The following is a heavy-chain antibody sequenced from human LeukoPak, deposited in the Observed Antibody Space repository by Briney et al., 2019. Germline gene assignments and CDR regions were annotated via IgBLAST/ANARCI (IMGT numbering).Heavy chain of an antibody. CDR2: IYHSGST. CDR1: GYYISSGYY. Sequence: PSETLSLTCAVSGYYISSGYYWGWIRQPPGKGLEWIGSIYHSGSTYYNPSLKSRVTISVDTSKNQFSLKLSSVTAADTAVYYCARPRYSSSQFDYWGQGTLVTVSS. CDR3: ARPRYSSSQFDY. D-gene: IGHD6-13*01. J-gene: IGHJ4*02. V-gene: IGHV4-38-2*01.